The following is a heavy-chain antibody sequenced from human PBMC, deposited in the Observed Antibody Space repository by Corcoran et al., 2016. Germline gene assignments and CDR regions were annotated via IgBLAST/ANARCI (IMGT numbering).Heavy chain of an antibody. D-gene: IGHD6-19*01. Sequence: QVQLAESGGGLVKPGGSLRLSCGASGFTFSDYYMTWIRQAPGEGLEWVSHISNTGGTIYYADTVKGRFTISRDNAKSSLYLQMNSMRAEDTAVYYCARRYTSGRYFDYWGQGTLVTVSS. CDR1: GFTFSDYY. V-gene: IGHV3-11*01. J-gene: IGHJ4*02. CDR2: ISNTGGTI. CDR3: ARRYTSGRYFDY.